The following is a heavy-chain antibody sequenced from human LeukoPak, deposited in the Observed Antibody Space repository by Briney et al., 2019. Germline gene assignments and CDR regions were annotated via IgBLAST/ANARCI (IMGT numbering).Heavy chain of an antibody. D-gene: IGHD6-13*01. CDR2: IYYSGST. V-gene: IGHV4-39*07. Sequence: SETLSLTCAVSGGSISSSSYYWGWIRQPPGKGLEWIGSIYYSGSTDYNPSLKSRVTISVDTSKNQFSLRLSSVTAADTAVYYCARVVAAAGNNWFDPWGQGTLVTVSS. CDR1: GGSISSSSYY. CDR3: ARVVAAAGNNWFDP. J-gene: IGHJ5*02.